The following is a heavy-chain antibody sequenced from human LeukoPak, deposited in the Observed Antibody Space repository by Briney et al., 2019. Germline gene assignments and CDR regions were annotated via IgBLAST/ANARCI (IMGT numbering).Heavy chain of an antibody. D-gene: IGHD6-13*01. CDR3: ARGPIYSS. CDR1: GGSFSGYY. V-gene: IGHV4-34*01. CDR2: INHSGST. J-gene: IGHJ4*02. Sequence: SETLSLTCAVYGGSFSGYYWSWIRQPPGKGLEWIGEINHSGSTNYNPSLKSRVTISVDTSKNRFSLRLSSVTAADTAVYYCARGPIYSSWGQGTLVTASS.